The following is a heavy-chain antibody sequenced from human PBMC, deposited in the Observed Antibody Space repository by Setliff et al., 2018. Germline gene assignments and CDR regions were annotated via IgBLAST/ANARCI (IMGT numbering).Heavy chain of an antibody. CDR3: ARSSYYASGNSHNYYMDV. D-gene: IGHD3-10*01. V-gene: IGHV4-59*08. CDR1: GGSTSSYY. J-gene: IGHJ6*03. Sequence: SETLSLTCNVSGGSTSSYYWTWIRQPPGKGLEWIGYFYHSGSTNYNPSLKGRVTMTSDTSRNQLSLKLTSVSAADTAIYYCARSSYYASGNSHNYYMDVWGKGTAVTVSS. CDR2: FYHSGST.